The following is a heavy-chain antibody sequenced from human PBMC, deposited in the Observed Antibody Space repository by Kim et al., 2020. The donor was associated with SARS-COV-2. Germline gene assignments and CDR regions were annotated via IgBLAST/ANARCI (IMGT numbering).Heavy chain of an antibody. D-gene: IGHD3-22*01. CDR1: GFIFSSYA. CDR2: ISFDGSYK. J-gene: IGHJ4*02. Sequence: GGSLRLSCAASGFIFSSYAMHWVRQAPGRGLDWVAVISFDGSYKYYADSVKGRFTISRDNSKNTLYLQMNSLRAEDTAVYYCARDPPSDNYYDSSAYYPYYFDYWGQGTLVTVSS. V-gene: IGHV3-30*04. CDR3: ARDPPSDNYYDSSAYYPYYFDY.